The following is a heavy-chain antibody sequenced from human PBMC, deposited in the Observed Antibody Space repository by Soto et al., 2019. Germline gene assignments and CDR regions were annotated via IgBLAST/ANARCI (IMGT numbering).Heavy chain of an antibody. V-gene: IGHV3-11*01. CDR3: ARTMQLWSYGMDV. J-gene: IGHJ6*02. CDR1: GFTFSDYY. Sequence: GGSLRLSCAASGFTFSDYYMSWIRQAPGKGLEWVSYISSSGSTIYYADSVKGRFTISRDNAKKSLYLQMNSLRAEDTAVYYCARTMQLWSYGMDVWGQGTTVTVSS. CDR2: ISSSGSTI. D-gene: IGHD3-10*01.